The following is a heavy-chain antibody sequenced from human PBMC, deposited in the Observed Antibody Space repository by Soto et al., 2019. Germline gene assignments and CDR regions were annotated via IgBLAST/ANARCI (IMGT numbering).Heavy chain of an antibody. CDR2: INPSGGST. V-gene: IGHV1-46*01. CDR3: ARDLNTYYDILPRSRPYGMDV. D-gene: IGHD3-9*01. Sequence: ASVKVSCKASGYTFTSYYMHWVRQAPGQGLEWMGIINPSGGSTSYAQKFQGRVTMTRDTSTSTVYMELSSLRSEDTAVYYCARDLNTYYDILPRSRPYGMDVWGQGTTVTVSS. J-gene: IGHJ6*02. CDR1: GYTFTSYY.